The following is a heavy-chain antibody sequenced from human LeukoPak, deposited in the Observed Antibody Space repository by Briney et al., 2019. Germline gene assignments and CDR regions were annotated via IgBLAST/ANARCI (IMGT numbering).Heavy chain of an antibody. D-gene: IGHD6-6*01. J-gene: IGHJ4*02. CDR3: ARASPYSSSSPWDY. CDR1: GGSISSYY. CDR2: IHYSGST. V-gene: IGHV4-59*01. Sequence: SETLSLTCTVSGGSISSYYWSWIRQPPGKGLEWIGYIHYSGSTNYNPSLKSRVTISVDTSKNEFSLRLSSVTAADTAVYYCARASPYSSSSPWDYWGQGTLVTVSS.